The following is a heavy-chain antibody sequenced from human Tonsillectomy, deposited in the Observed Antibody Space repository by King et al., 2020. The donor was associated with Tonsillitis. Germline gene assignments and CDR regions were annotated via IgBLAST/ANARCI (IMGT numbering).Heavy chain of an antibody. Sequence: VQLVESGGGLVKPGESLRLSCAASGFTFSDAWMSWVRQTPGKXLEWXGRIXSKTDGETKDYSAPVRGRFXVSRDDSRNTLYLQMXSLLTEDTAVYYCTTTRRVTXAXTGGDFDYXGQGXLXTVXS. CDR2: IXSKTDGETK. CDR1: GFTFSDAW. J-gene: IGHJ4*02. CDR3: TTTRRVTXAXTGGDFDY. V-gene: IGHV3-15*01. D-gene: IGHD2-8*02.